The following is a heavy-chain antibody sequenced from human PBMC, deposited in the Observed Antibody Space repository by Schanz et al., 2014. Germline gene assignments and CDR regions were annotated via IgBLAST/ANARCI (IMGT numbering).Heavy chain of an antibody. CDR1: GASVSSDNW. CDR3: ARRSVSPSGNSYGYVVAWFDP. V-gene: IGHV4-4*02. D-gene: IGHD5-18*01. J-gene: IGHJ5*02. CDR2: IYHSGST. Sequence: QVQLEESGAGLVKPSGTLSLTCAVSGASVSSDNWWNWVRQPPGKGLEWIGEIYHSGSTNYKPSLKSRVPISPDKSKNQFSLKLRSVTAADTAVYYCARRSVSPSGNSYGYVVAWFDPWGQGTLVTVSS.